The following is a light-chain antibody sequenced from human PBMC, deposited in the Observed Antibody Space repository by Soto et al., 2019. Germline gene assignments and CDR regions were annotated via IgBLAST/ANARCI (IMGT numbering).Light chain of an antibody. CDR1: SSDVGGYNY. V-gene: IGLV2-14*03. CDR2: DVS. CDR3: CSYTTSNTRQIV. J-gene: IGLJ1*01. Sequence: QSVLTQPASVSGSPGQSITLSCTGTSSDVGGYNYVSWYQHHPGKAPKLMIYDVSNRPSGVSNRFSGSKSGNTASLTISGLQPEDEADYYCCSYTTSNTRQIVFGTGTKAPS.